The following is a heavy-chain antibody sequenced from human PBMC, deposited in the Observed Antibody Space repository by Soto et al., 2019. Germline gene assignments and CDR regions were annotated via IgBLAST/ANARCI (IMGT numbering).Heavy chain of an antibody. CDR2: IYYSGST. CDR3: ARGPWLWLGYYYGMDV. V-gene: IGHV4-30-4*01. CDR1: GGSISSGDYY. Sequence: QVQLQESGPGLVKPSQTLSLTCTVSGGSISSGDYYWSWIRQPPGKGLEWIGYIYYSGSTYYNPSLKSRVTISVDTSKNQCSLKLSSVTAADTAVYYCARGPWLWLGYYYGMDVWGQGTTVTASS. J-gene: IGHJ6*02. D-gene: IGHD3-10*01.